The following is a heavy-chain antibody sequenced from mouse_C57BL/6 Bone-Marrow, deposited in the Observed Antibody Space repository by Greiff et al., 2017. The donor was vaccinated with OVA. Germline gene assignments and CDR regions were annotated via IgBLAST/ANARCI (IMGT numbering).Heavy chain of an antibody. D-gene: IGHD1-2*01. CDR1: GFTFSSYG. CDR3: SRRGDGVFFAY. Sequence: EVKLVESGGDLVKPGGSLKLSCAASGFTFSSYGMSWVRQTPDKRLEWVATISSGGSYTYYPDSVKGRFTISRDNAKNTLYLQMSSLKSEDTAMYYCSRRGDGVFFAYWGQGTLVTVSA. CDR2: ISSGGSYT. V-gene: IGHV5-6*02. J-gene: IGHJ3*01.